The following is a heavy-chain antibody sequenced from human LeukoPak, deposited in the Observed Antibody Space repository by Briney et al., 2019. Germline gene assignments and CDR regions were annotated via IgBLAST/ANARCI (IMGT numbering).Heavy chain of an antibody. D-gene: IGHD3-3*01. CDR3: ARDLALRFLEWSYGMDV. CDR2: ISSSGSTI. V-gene: IGHV3-48*03. J-gene: IGHJ6*02. CDR1: GFTFSSYE. Sequence: GGSLRPSCAASGFTFSSYEMNWVRQAPGKGLEWVSYISSSGSTIYYADSVKGRFTISRDNAKNSLYLQMNSLRAEDTAVYYCARDLALRFLEWSYGMDVWGQGTPVTVSS.